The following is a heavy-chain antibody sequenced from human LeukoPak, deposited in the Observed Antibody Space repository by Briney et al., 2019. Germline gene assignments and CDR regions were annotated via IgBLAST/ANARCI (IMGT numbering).Heavy chain of an antibody. J-gene: IGHJ4*02. D-gene: IGHD5-18*01. CDR2: IYPGDSDT. Sequence: GESLEISCKGSGYIFTSYWIGWVRQVPGKGLEWMGIIYPGDSDTRYSPSFQGQVTISADKSISTACLQWSSLKASDTAMYYCARGKQLWLYNAIDYWGQGTLVTVSS. CDR3: ARGKQLWLYNAIDY. CDR1: GYIFTSYW. V-gene: IGHV5-51*01.